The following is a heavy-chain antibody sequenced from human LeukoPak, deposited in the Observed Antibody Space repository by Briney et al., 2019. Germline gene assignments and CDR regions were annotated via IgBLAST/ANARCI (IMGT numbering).Heavy chain of an antibody. CDR1: GYTFTSYY. Sequence: GASVNVSCKACGYTFTSYYMHWVRQAAGQGLDWMGIINPSGGSTSYAQKFQGRVTMTRDMSTITVYMELSSLSSEDTAVYYCARDRRSIAAAGATRLAXWAQGTLVTVS. D-gene: IGHD6-13*01. J-gene: IGHJ4*02. CDR2: INPSGGST. CDR3: ARDRRSIAAAGATRLAX. V-gene: IGHV1-46*01.